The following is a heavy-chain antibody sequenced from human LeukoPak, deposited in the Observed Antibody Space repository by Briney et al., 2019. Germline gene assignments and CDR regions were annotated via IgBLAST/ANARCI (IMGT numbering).Heavy chain of an antibody. Sequence: PSETLSLTCGVSGGSITNTNYWTWVRQPQGKGLEWIGEVNLQGSTNYNPSLMGRVAISVDTSENHISLQLTSVTAADTAVYYCAREGGPYRPLDYSGQETMVTVSS. CDR3: AREGGPYRPLDY. V-gene: IGHV4-4*02. CDR1: GGSITNTNY. CDR2: VNLQGST. J-gene: IGHJ4*02.